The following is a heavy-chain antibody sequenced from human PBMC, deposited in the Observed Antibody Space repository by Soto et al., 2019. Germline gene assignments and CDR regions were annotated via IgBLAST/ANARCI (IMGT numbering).Heavy chain of an antibody. D-gene: IGHD6-13*01. Sequence: SQTLSLTCTVSAGSTSSYYWSWIRQPPGKGLEWIGYIYYSGGTTYNPSLKSRVTISVDASKNQFSLKLSSVTAADTAVYYCATGKAGYSSSWYWNWFDPWGQGTLVTVSS. CDR2: IYYSGGT. CDR3: ATGKAGYSSSWYWNWFDP. J-gene: IGHJ5*02. CDR1: AGSTSSYY. V-gene: IGHV4-59*01.